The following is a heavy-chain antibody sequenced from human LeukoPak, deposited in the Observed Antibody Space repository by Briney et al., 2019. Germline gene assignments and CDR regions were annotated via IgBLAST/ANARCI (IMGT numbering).Heavy chain of an antibody. J-gene: IGHJ4*02. CDR1: GYSFTSYW. CDR2: IYPGDSDT. V-gene: IGHV5-51*01. D-gene: IGHD6-6*01. CDR3: ARQPPEYSSSSPPYYFDY. Sequence: GESLKISCKGSGYSFTSYWIGWVRQMPGKGLEWMGIIYPGDSDTRYSPSFQGRVTISADKSISTAYLQWSSLKASDTAMYYCARQPPEYSSSSPPYYFDYWGQGTLVTVSS.